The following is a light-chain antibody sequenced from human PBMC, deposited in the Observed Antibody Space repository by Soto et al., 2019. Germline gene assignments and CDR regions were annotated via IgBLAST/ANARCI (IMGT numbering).Light chain of an antibody. J-gene: IGKJ2*01. V-gene: IGKV3-11*01. CDR2: DIS. Sequence: DIVLTQFPATLSLSPGERATLSCRASQRVSSYLAWYQRKPGQAPRLLLYDISNRATGITTRFIGSGSGTDSTLTISSLEPEDSAVYYCQQRSDWPRNTFGQGTKLEIK. CDR1: QRVSSY. CDR3: QQRSDWPRNT.